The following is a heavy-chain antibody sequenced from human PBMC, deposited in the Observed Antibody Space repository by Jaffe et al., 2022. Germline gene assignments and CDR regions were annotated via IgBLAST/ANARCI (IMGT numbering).Heavy chain of an antibody. V-gene: IGHV3-30*02. CDR3: AKDVRLQGFDY. CDR2: IRNDGRNE. J-gene: IGHJ4*02. Sequence: QVQLVESGGGVVQPGGSLRLSCGASGFTFSDYDMHWVRQDPGKGLEWVAFIRNDGRNEYYADSVKGRFTVSRDNSRNALYLQMNSLRAEDTAVYYCAKDVRLQGFDYWGQGTLVTVSS. D-gene: IGHD4-4*01. CDR1: GFTFSDYD.